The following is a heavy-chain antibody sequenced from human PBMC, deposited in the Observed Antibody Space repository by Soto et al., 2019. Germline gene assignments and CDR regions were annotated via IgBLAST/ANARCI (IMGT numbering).Heavy chain of an antibody. CDR1: GGSFSGYY. V-gene: IGHV4-34*01. J-gene: IGHJ6*02. D-gene: IGHD5-18*01. CDR3: ARPGGYSYAYYYYGMDV. Sequence: SETLSLTCAVYGGSFSGYYWSWIRQPPGKGLEWIGEINHSGSTNYNPSLKSRVTISVDTSKNQFSLKLSSVTAADTAVYYCARPGGYSYAYYYYGMDVWRQGTTVTVSS. CDR2: INHSGST.